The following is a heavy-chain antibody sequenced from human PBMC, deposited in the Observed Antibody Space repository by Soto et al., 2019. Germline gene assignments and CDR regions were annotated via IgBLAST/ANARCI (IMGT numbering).Heavy chain of an antibody. CDR2: IFSNDEK. V-gene: IGHV2-26*01. D-gene: IGHD1-26*01. J-gene: IGHJ4*02. CDR3: ARILWGATTREVADY. CDR1: GFSLSNARMG. Sequence: QVTLKESGPVLVKPTETPTLTCTVSGFSLSNARMGVSWIRQPPGKALEWLAHIFSNDEKSYSTSLKSRLTISKDTSKSQVVLTMTNMDPVDTATYYCARILWGATTREVADYWGQGTLVTVSS.